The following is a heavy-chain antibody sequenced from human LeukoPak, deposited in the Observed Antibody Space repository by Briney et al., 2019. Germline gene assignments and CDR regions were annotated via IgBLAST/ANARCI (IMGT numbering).Heavy chain of an antibody. Sequence: SETLSLTCTVSGGSISSSSYYWGWIRQPPGKGLEWIGSIYYSGSTYYNPSLKSRVTISVDTSKNQFSLKLSSVTAADTAVYYCARQDIVVVPAAIRGWFDPWGQGTLVTVSS. V-gene: IGHV4-39*01. CDR1: GGSISSSSYY. CDR2: IYYSGST. D-gene: IGHD2-2*02. CDR3: ARQDIVVVPAAIRGWFDP. J-gene: IGHJ5*02.